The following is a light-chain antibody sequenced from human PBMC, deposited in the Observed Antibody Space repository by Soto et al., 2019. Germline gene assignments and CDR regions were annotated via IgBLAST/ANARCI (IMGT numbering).Light chain of an antibody. J-gene: IGKJ2*01. V-gene: IGKV3-20*01. CDR3: QQYGSSPHT. Sequence: EIVLTQSPGTLSLSPGERATLSCRASQSVSSSYLAWYQHKPGQAPRLLIYGASSRATGIPDRFSGSGSATDYTPTISSLEPEDFAVYYCQQYGSSPHTFGQGTKLEIK. CDR1: QSVSSSY. CDR2: GAS.